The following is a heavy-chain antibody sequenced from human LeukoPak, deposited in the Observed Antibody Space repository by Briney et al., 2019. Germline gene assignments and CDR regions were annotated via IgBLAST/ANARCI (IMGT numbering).Heavy chain of an antibody. J-gene: IGHJ6*03. CDR2: ISAYNGNT. CDR3: ASMDGSGMRPSWEVGYYYYCMDV. D-gene: IGHD3-10*01. CDR1: GYTFTSCG. Sequence: ASVKVSCKASGYTFTSCGISWVRQAPGQGLEWMGWISAYNGNTNYAQKLKGRVTMTTDTSTSTAYMELRSLRSEDTAVYYCASMDGSGMRPSWEVGYYYYCMDVWGKGTTVTISS. V-gene: IGHV1-18*01.